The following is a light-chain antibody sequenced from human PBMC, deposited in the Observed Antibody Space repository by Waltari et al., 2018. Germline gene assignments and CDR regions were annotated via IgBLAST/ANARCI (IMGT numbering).Light chain of an antibody. CDR3: SSHAGSNTLV. J-gene: IGLJ2*01. CDR1: NSDVGTYNY. Sequence: QSALTQPPSASGSPGPSVTISCTGTNSDVGTYNYVSWFQQHPGRAPKLLIYEVNKRPSGVPDRFSGSKSDNRASLTVSGLQADDEAVYHCSSHAGSNTLVFGGGTKLTVL. CDR2: EVN. V-gene: IGLV2-8*01.